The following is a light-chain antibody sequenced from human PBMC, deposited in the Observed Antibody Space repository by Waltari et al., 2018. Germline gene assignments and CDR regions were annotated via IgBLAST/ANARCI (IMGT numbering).Light chain of an antibody. J-gene: IGKJ4*01. CDR2: GTS. CDR3: QQYDGEVVT. V-gene: IGKV3-20*01. CDR1: QTDNKIS. Sequence: CMASQTDNKISLTWYQQKLGQAPRLLIYGTSSRATGIPDRFSGSGSGTDFTLTISRLEPEDFAVYYCQQYDGEVVTFGGGTKVEI.